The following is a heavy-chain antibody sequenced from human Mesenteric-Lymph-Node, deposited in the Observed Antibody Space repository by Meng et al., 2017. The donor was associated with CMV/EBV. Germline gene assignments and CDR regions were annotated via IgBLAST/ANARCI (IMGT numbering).Heavy chain of an antibody. D-gene: IGHD2-2*01. V-gene: IGHV3-48*04. J-gene: IGHJ6*02. CDR1: GFTFSSYS. Sequence: GESLKISCAASGFTFSSYSMNWVRQAPGKGLEWVSYISSSGSTIYYADSVKGRFTISRDNAKNSLYLQMNSLRAEDTAVYYCARGSYCSSTSCYDPSGAYYYGMDVWGQGTTVTVSS. CDR2: ISSSGSTI. CDR3: ARGSYCSSTSCYDPSGAYYYGMDV.